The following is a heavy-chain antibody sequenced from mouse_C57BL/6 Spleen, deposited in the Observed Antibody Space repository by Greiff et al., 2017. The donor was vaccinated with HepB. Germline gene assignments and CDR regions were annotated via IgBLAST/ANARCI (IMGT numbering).Heavy chain of an antibody. Sequence: QVQLKQPGTELVKPGASVKLSCKASGYTFTSYWMHWVKQRPGQGLEWIGNINPSNGGTNYYEKFKSKATLTVDKSSSTAYMQLSSLTSEDSAVYYCARRAQATFAMDYWGQGTSVTVSS. V-gene: IGHV1-53*01. J-gene: IGHJ4*01. D-gene: IGHD3-2*02. CDR2: INPSNGGT. CDR1: GYTFTSYW. CDR3: ARRAQATFAMDY.